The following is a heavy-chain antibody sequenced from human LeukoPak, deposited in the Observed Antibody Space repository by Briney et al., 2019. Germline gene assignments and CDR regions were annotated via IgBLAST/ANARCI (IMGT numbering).Heavy chain of an antibody. Sequence: SETLSLTCTVSGGSISSYYWSWIRQPPGKGLEWIGNIFYSGSTYYSPSLKRRVTISLDTSRNQFSLKLNSVPAADTAVYYCAKSNGYGLVDIWGQGTVVTVSS. CDR3: AKSNGYGLVDI. CDR2: IFYSGST. D-gene: IGHD3-10*01. J-gene: IGHJ3*02. CDR1: GGSISSYY. V-gene: IGHV4-59*12.